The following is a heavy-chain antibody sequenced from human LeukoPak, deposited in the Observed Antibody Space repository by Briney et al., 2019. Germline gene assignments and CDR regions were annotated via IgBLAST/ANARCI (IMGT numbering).Heavy chain of an antibody. CDR3: ARDPTGTYYFDY. CDR1: GYTFTSYY. V-gene: IGHV1-46*01. CDR2: INPSGGST. J-gene: IGHJ4*02. Sequence: ASVKVSCKASGYTFTSYYMHWVRQAPGQGLEWMGIINPSGGSTSYAQKFQGRVTMTRDMSTSTVYMELSSLRSEDTAVYYCARDPTGTYYFDYWGQGTLVTASS. D-gene: IGHD1-1*01.